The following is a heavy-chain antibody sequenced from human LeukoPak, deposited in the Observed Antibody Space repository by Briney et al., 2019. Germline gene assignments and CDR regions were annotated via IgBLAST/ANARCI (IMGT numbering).Heavy chain of an antibody. CDR1: GYTFTNYG. D-gene: IGHD7-27*01. CDR3: AKNTALTGEFDS. V-gene: IGHV1-8*01. Sequence: ASVKVSCKASGYTFTNYGISWFRQATGQGLEWMGWMNPNSGNTGYAQKFQGRVSLTRDTSISTAYMELSSLRSEDTAVYYCAKNTALTGEFDSWGQGTLVTVSS. J-gene: IGHJ4*02. CDR2: MNPNSGNT.